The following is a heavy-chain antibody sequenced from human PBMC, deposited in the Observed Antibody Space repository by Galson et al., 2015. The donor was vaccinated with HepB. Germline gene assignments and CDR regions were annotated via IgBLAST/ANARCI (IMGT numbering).Heavy chain of an antibody. V-gene: IGHV1-69*04. CDR2: IIPILGIA. Sequence: SVKVSCKASGGTFSSYTISWVRQAPGQGLEWMGRIIPILGIANYAQKFQGRVTITADKSTSTAYMELSSLRSEDTAVYYCARDTAPDYYDSSGYYYGPDYWGQGTLVTVSS. D-gene: IGHD3-22*01. CDR1: GGTFSSYT. CDR3: ARDTAPDYYDSSGYYYGPDY. J-gene: IGHJ4*02.